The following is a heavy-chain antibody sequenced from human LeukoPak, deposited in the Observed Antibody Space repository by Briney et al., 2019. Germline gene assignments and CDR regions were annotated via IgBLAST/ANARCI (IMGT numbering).Heavy chain of an antibody. CDR1: GGTFSSYA. CDR2: IIPIFGTA. CDR3: ASPKCSSTSCPFDY. J-gene: IGHJ4*01. D-gene: IGHD2-2*01. V-gene: IGHV1-69*13. Sequence: SVKVSCKASGGTFSSYAISWVRQAPGQGLEWMGGIIPIFGTANYAQKFQGRVTITADESTSTAYMELSSLRSEDTAVYYCASPKCSSTSCPFDYWGQGTLVTVSS.